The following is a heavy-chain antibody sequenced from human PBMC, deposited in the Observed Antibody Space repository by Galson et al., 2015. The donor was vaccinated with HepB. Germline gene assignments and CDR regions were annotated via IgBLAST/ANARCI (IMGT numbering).Heavy chain of an antibody. CDR1: GFTFSSYW. Sequence: SLRLSCAASGFTFSSYWMSWVRQAPGKGLEWVANIKQDGSEKYYVDSVKGRFTISRDNAKNSLYLQMNSLRAEDTAVYYCARDLQQQLLESYYFDYWGQGTLVTVSS. CDR3: ARDLQQQLLESYYFDY. CDR2: IKQDGSEK. V-gene: IGHV3-7*03. D-gene: IGHD6-13*01. J-gene: IGHJ4*02.